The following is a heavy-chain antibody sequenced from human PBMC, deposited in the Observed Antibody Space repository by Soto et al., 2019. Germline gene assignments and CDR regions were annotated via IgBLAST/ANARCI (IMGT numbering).Heavy chain of an antibody. Sequence: EVQLLESGGGLVQPGGSLRLSCAASGFTFSSYAMSWVRQAPGKGLEWVSAISGSGGSTYYADSVKGRFTISRDNSKNTLYLQMNSLRAEDTAVYYCATRTNSDTAMVIGAFDIWGQGTMVIVSS. V-gene: IGHV3-23*01. D-gene: IGHD5-18*01. J-gene: IGHJ3*02. CDR1: GFTFSSYA. CDR2: ISGSGGST. CDR3: ATRTNSDTAMVIGAFDI.